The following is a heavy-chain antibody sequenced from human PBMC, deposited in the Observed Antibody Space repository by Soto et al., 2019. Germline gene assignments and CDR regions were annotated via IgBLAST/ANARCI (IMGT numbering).Heavy chain of an antibody. CDR1: GYTFTSYG. CDR2: ISAYNGNT. D-gene: IGHD3-9*01. CDR3: ARWCTYYDILTGYPNYYMDV. J-gene: IGHJ6*03. Sequence: ASVKVSCKASGYTFTSYGISWVRQAPGQGLEWMGWISAYNGNTNYAQKLQGRVTMTTDTSTSTAYMELRSLRSDDTAVYYCARWCTYYDILTGYPNYYMDVWGKGTTVTVSS. V-gene: IGHV1-18*01.